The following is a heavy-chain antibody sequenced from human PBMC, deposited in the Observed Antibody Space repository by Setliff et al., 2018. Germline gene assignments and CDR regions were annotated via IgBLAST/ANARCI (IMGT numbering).Heavy chain of an antibody. CDR2: ITHSGWDT. CDR3: VKGSSDSRPYYFDY. V-gene: IGHV3-23*01. CDR1: GFTFWSYA. Sequence: RLSCAASGFTFWSYAMSWVRQAPGKGLEWISAITHSGWDTYHADSVKGRFTISRANSQNTLFLQMNSLRVEDTAVYFCVKGSSDSRPYYFDYWGQGMLVTV. D-gene: IGHD2-2*01. J-gene: IGHJ4*02.